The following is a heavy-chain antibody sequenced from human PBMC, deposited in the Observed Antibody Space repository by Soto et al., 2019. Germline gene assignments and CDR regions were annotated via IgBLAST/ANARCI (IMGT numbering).Heavy chain of an antibody. V-gene: IGHV1-69*13. Sequence: SLKVSCKASGVTFGSYAITWARRAPRQGLEWLGGIIPILNSPAYAQKFQARVVITADEITNTAYMELNSLRFDDTAVYYCAREAPYCTSATCPKFYDMDVWGQGTTVTVSS. CDR3: AREAPYCTSATCPKFYDMDV. J-gene: IGHJ6*02. CDR2: IIPILNSP. CDR1: GVTFGSYA. D-gene: IGHD2-2*01.